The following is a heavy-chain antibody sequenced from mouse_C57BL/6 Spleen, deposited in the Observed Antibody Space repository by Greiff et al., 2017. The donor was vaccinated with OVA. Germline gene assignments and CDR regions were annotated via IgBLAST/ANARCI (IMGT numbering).Heavy chain of an antibody. CDR3: ARGPTMVTSWFAY. J-gene: IGHJ3*01. V-gene: IGHV1-19*01. CDR2: INPYNGGT. D-gene: IGHD2-9*01. CDR1: GYTFTDYY. Sequence: EVQLQQSGPVLVKPGASVKMSCKASGYTFTDYYMNWVKQSHGKSLEWIGVINPYNGGTSYNQKFKGKATLTVDKSSSTAYMELNSLTSEDSAVYYCARGPTMVTSWFAYWGQGTLVTVSA.